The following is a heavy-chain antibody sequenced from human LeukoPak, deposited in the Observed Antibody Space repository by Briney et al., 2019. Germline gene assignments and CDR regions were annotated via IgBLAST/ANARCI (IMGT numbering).Heavy chain of an antibody. V-gene: IGHV3-30*18. J-gene: IGHJ4*02. D-gene: IGHD3-16*01. Sequence: GGSLRLSCAASGFTFDDYGMSWVRQAPGKGLEWVAVISYDGSNKYYADSVRGRFTISRDNSKNTLYLQMNSLRAEDTAVYYCAKERIEQYAVLGYWGQGTLVTVSS. CDR1: GFTFDDYG. CDR3: AKERIEQYAVLGY. CDR2: ISYDGSNK.